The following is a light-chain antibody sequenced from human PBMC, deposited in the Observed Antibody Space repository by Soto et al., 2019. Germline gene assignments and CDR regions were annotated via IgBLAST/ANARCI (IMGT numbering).Light chain of an antibody. CDR2: AAS. CDR1: QDISSH. Sequence: ADCVTISCRASQDISSHLAWYQQKPGRAPKVLIYAASTLESGIPSRFSGSGSGTDFTLTISSLQPDDFATYYCQQYNSYITFGQGTRLEIK. J-gene: IGKJ5*01. V-gene: IGKV1-9*01. CDR3: QQYNSYIT.